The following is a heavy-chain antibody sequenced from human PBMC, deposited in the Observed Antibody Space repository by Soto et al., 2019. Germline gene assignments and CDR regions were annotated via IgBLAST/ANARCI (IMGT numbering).Heavy chain of an antibody. Sequence: SETLSLTCAVSSGSISSSNWWSWVRQPPGKGLEWIGEIYHSGSTNYNPSLKSRVTISVDKSKNQFSLKLSSVTAADTAVYYCARASDSDYSVDYWGQGTLVTVSS. CDR1: SGSISSSNW. CDR3: ARASDSDYSVDY. D-gene: IGHD4-4*01. V-gene: IGHV4-4*02. J-gene: IGHJ4*02. CDR2: IYHSGST.